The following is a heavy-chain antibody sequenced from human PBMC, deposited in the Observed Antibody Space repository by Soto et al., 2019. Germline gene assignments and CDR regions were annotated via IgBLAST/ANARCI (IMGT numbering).Heavy chain of an antibody. V-gene: IGHV3-53*04. CDR2: IYSGGST. CDR3: ARDDVTVTGLEYFQH. CDR1: GFTVSSNY. D-gene: IGHD4-17*01. J-gene: IGHJ1*01. Sequence: GGSLRLSCAASGFTVSSNYMSWVRQAPGKGLEWVSVIYSGGSTYYAYSVKGRFTISRHNSKNTLYLQMNSLRAEDTAVYYCARDDVTVTGLEYFQHWGQGTLVTVSS.